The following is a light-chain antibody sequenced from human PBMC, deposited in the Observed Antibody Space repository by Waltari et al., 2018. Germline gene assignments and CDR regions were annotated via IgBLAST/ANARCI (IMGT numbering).Light chain of an antibody. Sequence: QVVLTQSPSASASLGASVKLTCTLDSGHTTYAIAWHQQQPEKGPRYLMKVHIDGSHTNADGVPNRFSGSSSGAERYLIISSLQSEDEADYYCQTWGSDIVVFGGGTKLTVL. CDR3: QTWGSDIVV. V-gene: IGLV4-69*01. CDR1: SGHTTYA. J-gene: IGLJ3*02. CDR2: VHIDGSH.